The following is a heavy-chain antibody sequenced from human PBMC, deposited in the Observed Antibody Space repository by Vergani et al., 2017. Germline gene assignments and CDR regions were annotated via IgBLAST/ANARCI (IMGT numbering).Heavy chain of an antibody. J-gene: IGHJ4*02. CDR1: GFTFSSYA. V-gene: IGHV3-30*01. Sequence: QVQLVESGGGVVQPGRSLRLSCAASGFTFSSYAMHWVRQAPGKGLEWVAVISYDGSNKYYADSVKGRFTISRDNSKNTLYLQMNSLRAEDTAVYYCAREELSSSTFDYWGQGTLVTVSS. CDR2: ISYDGSNK. CDR3: AREELSSSTFDY. D-gene: IGHD6-6*01.